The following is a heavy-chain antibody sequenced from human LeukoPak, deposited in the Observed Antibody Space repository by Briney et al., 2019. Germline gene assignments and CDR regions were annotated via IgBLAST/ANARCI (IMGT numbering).Heavy chain of an antibody. CDR3: AKDHYWSIDY. Sequence: GGSLRLSCAASGFTFSNYAMHWVRQAPGKGLEWVAIISYDGNDKYYTDSVKGRFTISRDIAKNTLYLQMNSLRAEDTGVYYCAKDHYWSIDYWGRGTLVTVSS. D-gene: IGHD3-3*01. V-gene: IGHV3-30-3*01. J-gene: IGHJ4*02. CDR1: GFTFSNYA. CDR2: ISYDGNDK.